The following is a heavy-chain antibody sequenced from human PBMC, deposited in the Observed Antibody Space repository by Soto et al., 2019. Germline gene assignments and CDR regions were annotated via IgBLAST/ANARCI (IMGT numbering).Heavy chain of an antibody. CDR1: GGSISSSTYY. CDR3: SRRATTVTYGAFDI. D-gene: IGHD4-17*01. J-gene: IGHJ3*02. CDR2: IYYSGTA. Sequence: QLQLQESGPGLVKPSETLSLTCSVSGGSISSSTYYWGWVRQPPGKGLEWIGSIYYSGTAHYTPSLKSRLTISVDTSRTQFSLHLSAVTAADTAVYYCSRRATTVTYGAFDIWGQGTMVTVSS. V-gene: IGHV4-39*01.